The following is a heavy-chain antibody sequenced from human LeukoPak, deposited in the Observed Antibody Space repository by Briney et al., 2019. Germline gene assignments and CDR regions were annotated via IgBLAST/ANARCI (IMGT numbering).Heavy chain of an antibody. D-gene: IGHD6-6*01. J-gene: IGHJ5*02. CDR1: GYSFTSYW. CDR2: IYPGDSDT. Sequence: GESLKISCKGSGYSFTSYWIGWVRQMPGKGLEWMGIIYPGDSDTRYSPSFQGQVTISADKSISTAYLQWSSLKASDTAMYYCARHWRTGSSSVESNWFDPWGRGTLVTVSS. CDR3: ARHWRTGSSSVESNWFDP. V-gene: IGHV5-51*01.